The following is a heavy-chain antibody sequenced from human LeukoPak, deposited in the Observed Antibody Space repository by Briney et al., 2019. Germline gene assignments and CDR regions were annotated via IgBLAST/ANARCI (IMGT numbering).Heavy chain of an antibody. Sequence: GGSLRLSCAASGFTFSSYAMHWVRQAPGKGLEWVAVISYDGSNKYYADSVKGRFTISRDNSKNTLYLQMNSLRAEGTAVYYCAKGPTFYGDYADAFDIWGQGTMVTVSS. J-gene: IGHJ3*02. CDR1: GFTFSSYA. CDR3: AKGPTFYGDYADAFDI. V-gene: IGHV3-30-3*01. CDR2: ISYDGSNK. D-gene: IGHD4-17*01.